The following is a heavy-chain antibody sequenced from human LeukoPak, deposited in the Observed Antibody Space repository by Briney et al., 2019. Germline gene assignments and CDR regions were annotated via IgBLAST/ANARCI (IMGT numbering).Heavy chain of an antibody. J-gene: IGHJ4*02. Sequence: SETLSLTCAVYGGSFSGYYWSWIRQPPGKGLEWIGEINHSGSTNYNPSLKSRVTISVDTSKNQFSLKLSSVTAADTAVYYCARGGEWLRNFDYWGQGTLVTVSS. CDR1: GGSFSGYY. CDR2: INHSGST. V-gene: IGHV4-34*01. CDR3: ARGGEWLRNFDY. D-gene: IGHD5-12*01.